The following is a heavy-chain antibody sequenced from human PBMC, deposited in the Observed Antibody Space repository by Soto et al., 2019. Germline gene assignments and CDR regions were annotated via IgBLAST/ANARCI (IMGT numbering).Heavy chain of an antibody. Sequence: GGSLRLSCAASGFTFSSYWMHWVRQAPGKGLVWVSRINSDGSSTSYADSVKGRFTISRDNAKNTLYLQMNSLRAEDTAVYYCALLPPYCSSTSCHPQDAFDIWGQGTMVTVSS. J-gene: IGHJ3*02. V-gene: IGHV3-74*01. CDR3: ALLPPYCSSTSCHPQDAFDI. CDR1: GFTFSSYW. CDR2: INSDGSST. D-gene: IGHD2-2*01.